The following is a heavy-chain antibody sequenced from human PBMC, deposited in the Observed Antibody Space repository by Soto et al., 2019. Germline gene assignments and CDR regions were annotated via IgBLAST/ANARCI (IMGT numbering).Heavy chain of an antibody. CDR1: GGSISSSSYY. D-gene: IGHD2-8*01. CDR3: ARQGYCTNGVCYTVDY. Sequence: PSETLSLTCTVSGGSISSSSYYWGWIRQPPGKGLEWIGSIYYSGSTYYNPSIKSGVTISVDTSKNQYSLKLSSVTAADTAVYYCARQGYCTNGVCYTVDYWGQGTLVTVSS. CDR2: IYYSGST. V-gene: IGHV4-39*01. J-gene: IGHJ4*02.